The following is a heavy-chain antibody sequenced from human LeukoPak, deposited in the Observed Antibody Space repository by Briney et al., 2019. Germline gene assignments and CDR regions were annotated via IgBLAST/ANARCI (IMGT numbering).Heavy chain of an antibody. Sequence: GGSLRLSCAASGFTFSSYAMHWVRQAPGKGLEYVSAISSNGGSTYYADSVKGRFTISRDNSKNTLYLQMNSLRAEDTAVYYCARDRVGATRYYFDYWGQGTLVTVSS. J-gene: IGHJ4*02. D-gene: IGHD1-26*01. CDR2: ISSNGGST. V-gene: IGHV3-64*04. CDR1: GFTFSSYA. CDR3: ARDRVGATRYYFDY.